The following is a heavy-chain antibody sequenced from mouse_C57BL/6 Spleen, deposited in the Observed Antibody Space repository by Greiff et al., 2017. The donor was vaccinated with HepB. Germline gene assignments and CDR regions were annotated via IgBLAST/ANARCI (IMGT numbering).Heavy chain of an antibody. CDR2: INPYNGDT. Sequence: EVQLVESGPELVKPGDSVKISCKASGYSFTGYFMNWVMQSHGKSLEWIGRINPYNGDTFYNQKFKGKATLTVDKSSSTAHMELRSLTSEDSAVYYCARGDYYGSSWYFDVWGTGTTVTVSS. V-gene: IGHV1-20*01. D-gene: IGHD1-1*01. J-gene: IGHJ1*03. CDR3: ARGDYYGSSWYFDV. CDR1: GYSFTGYF.